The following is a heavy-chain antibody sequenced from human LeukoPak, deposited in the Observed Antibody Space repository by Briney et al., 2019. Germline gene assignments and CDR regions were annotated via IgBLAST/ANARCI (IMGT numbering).Heavy chain of an antibody. CDR3: ARVRSPTEDNSNYRPVDY. Sequence: GGSLRLSCTVSGFSFSNYWMSWVRQAPGKGLEWMANINQDETETNYVDSVKGRFIISRDNAKNSLFLRMNSLRVEDTAMYYCARVRSPTEDNSNYRPVDYWGQGILVTVSS. V-gene: IGHV3-7*03. J-gene: IGHJ4*02. D-gene: IGHD1-1*01. CDR1: GFSFSNYW. CDR2: INQDETET.